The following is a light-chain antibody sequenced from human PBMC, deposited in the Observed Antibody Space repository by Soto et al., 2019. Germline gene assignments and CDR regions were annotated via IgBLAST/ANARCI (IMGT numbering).Light chain of an antibody. Sequence: QSVLTQPASVSGSPGQSITISCTGTSSDVGDYDYVSWYQQHPGKAPKLMIYEVSNRPSGVSNRFSGSKSGNTASLTISGLQAEDEADYYCCSYAGSSYVFGTGTKLTVL. V-gene: IGLV2-14*01. J-gene: IGLJ1*01. CDR2: EVS. CDR3: CSYAGSSYV. CDR1: SSDVGDYDY.